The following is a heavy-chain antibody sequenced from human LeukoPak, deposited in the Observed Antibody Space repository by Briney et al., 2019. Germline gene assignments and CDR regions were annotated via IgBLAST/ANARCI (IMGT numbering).Heavy chain of an antibody. CDR1: GFIFSNYW. J-gene: IGHJ5*02. CDR2: IKQDGSET. Sequence: GGSLRLSCATSGFIFSNYWMSWVRQAPGKGLEWVANIKQDGSETYYVDSVKGRFTISRDDAKNSLYLQMNSLRAEDTAVYYCAKQDRGFQTQFDPWGQGTLVTVSS. D-gene: IGHD1-14*01. CDR3: AKQDRGFQTQFDP. V-gene: IGHV3-7*03.